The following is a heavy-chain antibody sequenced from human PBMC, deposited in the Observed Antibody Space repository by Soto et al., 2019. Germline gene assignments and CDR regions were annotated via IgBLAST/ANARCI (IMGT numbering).Heavy chain of an antibody. D-gene: IGHD1-26*01. CDR1: GYTFTSDY. CDR2: INPGDGST. V-gene: IGHV1-46*01. J-gene: IGHJ4*02. CDR3: AREVFVGVGATVY. Sequence: QVQLVQSGAEVKKHGASVKVSCKASGYTFTSDYMHWVRQAPGQGLEWMARINPGDGSTIYSQNFEGRVSVTREPSTSTVYMDLISLRSEDTAVYYCAREVFVGVGATVYWVQGTLVTVSS.